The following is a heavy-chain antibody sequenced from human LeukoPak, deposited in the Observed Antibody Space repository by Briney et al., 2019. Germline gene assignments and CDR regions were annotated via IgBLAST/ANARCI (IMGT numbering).Heavy chain of an antibody. Sequence: ASVKVSCKASGYTFTSYDINWVRQATGQGLEWMGWMNPNSGNTGYAQKFQGRVTMTRNTSISTAYMELSSLRSDDTAVYYCARARGSYGDAIDYWGQGTLVTVSS. CDR2: MNPNSGNT. J-gene: IGHJ4*02. CDR1: GYTFTSYD. V-gene: IGHV1-8*01. D-gene: IGHD1-26*01. CDR3: ARARGSYGDAIDY.